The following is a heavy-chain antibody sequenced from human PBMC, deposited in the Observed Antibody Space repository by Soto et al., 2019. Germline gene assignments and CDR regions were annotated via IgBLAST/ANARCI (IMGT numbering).Heavy chain of an antibody. V-gene: IGHV4-59*08. D-gene: IGHD6-19*01. CDR3: ARQGHSSGWNNWFDP. Sequence: SETLSLTCTVSGGSISSYYWSWIRQPPGKGLEWIGYIYYSGSTTYNPSLKSRVTISVDTSKNQFSLKLNSVTAADTAVYYCARQGHSSGWNNWFDPRGQGTLVTVSS. CDR1: GGSISSYY. J-gene: IGHJ5*02. CDR2: IYYSGST.